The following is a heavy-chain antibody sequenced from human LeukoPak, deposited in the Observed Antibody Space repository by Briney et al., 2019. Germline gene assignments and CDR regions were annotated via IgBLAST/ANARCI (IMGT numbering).Heavy chain of an antibody. CDR3: AREELRSLEWSLYYYYGMDV. D-gene: IGHD3-3*01. V-gene: IGHV3-21*01. CDR1: GFTFSSYS. Sequence: GGPLRLSCAASGFTFSSYSMNWVRQAPGKGLEWVSSISSSSSYIYYADSVKGRFTISRDNAKNSLYLQMNSLRAEDTAVYYCAREELRSLEWSLYYYYGMDVWGQGTTVTVSS. CDR2: ISSSSSYI. J-gene: IGHJ6*02.